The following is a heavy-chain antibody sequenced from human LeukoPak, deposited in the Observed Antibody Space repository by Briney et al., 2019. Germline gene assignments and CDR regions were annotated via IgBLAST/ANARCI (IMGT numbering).Heavy chain of an antibody. CDR1: GGSISSYY. CDR2: IYYSGST. J-gene: IGHJ6*04. Sequence: SENLSLTCTVSGGSISSYYWSWIRQPPGKGLEWIGYIYYSGSTNYNPSLKSRVTISVDTSENQFSLKLSSVTAADTAVYYCARQLLWFGELGGMDVWGKGTTVTVSS. CDR3: ARQLLWFGELGGMDV. V-gene: IGHV4-59*01. D-gene: IGHD3-10*01.